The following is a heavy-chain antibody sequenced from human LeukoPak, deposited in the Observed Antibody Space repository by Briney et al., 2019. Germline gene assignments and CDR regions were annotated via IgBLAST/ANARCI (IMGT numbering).Heavy chain of an antibody. CDR2: MNPNSGNT. D-gene: IGHD3-22*01. J-gene: IGHJ5*02. V-gene: IGHV1-8*01. Sequence: ASVKVSCKASGYTFTSYDINLVRQASGRGLEWMGWMNPNSGNTGYAQKFQGRVTMTRNTSISTAYMELSSLRSEDTAVYYCARRRMIARGSWFDPWGQGTLVTVSS. CDR3: ARRRMIARGSWFDP. CDR1: GYTFTSYD.